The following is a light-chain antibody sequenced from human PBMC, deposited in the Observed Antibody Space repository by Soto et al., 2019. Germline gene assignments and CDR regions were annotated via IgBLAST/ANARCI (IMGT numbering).Light chain of an antibody. Sequence: TQSPVTLSLSAGERATLTCRASQRFSSNVAWYQQKPGQAPKLLIYGTSTREAGIPARFSGSGSGTEFTLTISSLQPEDVATYYCQKYNSAPRTFGQGTKV. J-gene: IGKJ1*01. CDR3: QKYNSAPRT. V-gene: IGKV3-15*01. CDR2: GTS. CDR1: QRFSSN.